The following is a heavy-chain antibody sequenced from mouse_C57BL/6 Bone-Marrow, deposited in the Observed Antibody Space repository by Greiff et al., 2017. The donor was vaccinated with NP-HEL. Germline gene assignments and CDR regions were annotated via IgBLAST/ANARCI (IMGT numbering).Heavy chain of an antibody. Sequence: EVQVVESGGGLVQPGGSLKLSCAASGFTFSDYYMYWVRQTPEKRLEWVAYISNGGGSTYYPDTVKGRFPISRDNAKNTLYLQMSRLKAGDTAMYYCARELGYFDVWGTGTTVTVSS. J-gene: IGHJ1*03. CDR1: GFTFSDYY. D-gene: IGHD1-3*01. CDR3: ARELGYFDV. CDR2: ISNGGGST. V-gene: IGHV5-12*01.